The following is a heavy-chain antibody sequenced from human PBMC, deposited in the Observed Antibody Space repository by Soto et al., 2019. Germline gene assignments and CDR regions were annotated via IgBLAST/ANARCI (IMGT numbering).Heavy chain of an antibody. CDR3: ARDPDSSGWHVDY. Sequence: VRQAPGKGLEWVANIKQDGSEKYYVDSVKGRFTISRDNAKNSLYLQMNSLRAEDTAVYYCARDPDSSGWHVDYWGQGTLVTVSS. J-gene: IGHJ4*02. V-gene: IGHV3-7*01. CDR2: IKQDGSEK. D-gene: IGHD6-19*01.